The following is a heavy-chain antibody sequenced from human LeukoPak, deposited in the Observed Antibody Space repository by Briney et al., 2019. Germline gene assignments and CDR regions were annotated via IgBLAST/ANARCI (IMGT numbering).Heavy chain of an antibody. J-gene: IGHJ4*02. CDR2: ISGSGGST. CDR1: GFTFSSYG. CDR3: AKDRRSGSYYNALDS. Sequence: GGSLRLSCAASGFTFSSYGMSWVRQAPGKGLEWVSGISGSGGSTYYADSVKGRFTISRDNSKNTLYLQMNSLRAEDTAVYYCAKDRRSGSYYNALDSWGQGTLVTVSS. V-gene: IGHV3-23*01. D-gene: IGHD3-10*01.